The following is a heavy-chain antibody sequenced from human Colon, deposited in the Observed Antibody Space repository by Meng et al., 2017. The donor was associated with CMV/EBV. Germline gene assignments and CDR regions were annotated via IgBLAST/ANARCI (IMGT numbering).Heavy chain of an antibody. Sequence: GFSFSGSPIHWVRQASGKGLEWVGRIKSKANNYATAYAASVKGRFTISRDDSKNMAYLQMSSLKTEDTAVYYCTRPQYYYDSSGSDFWGQGTLVTVSS. D-gene: IGHD3-22*01. V-gene: IGHV3-73*01. CDR1: GFSFSGSP. CDR3: TRPQYYYDSSGSDF. CDR2: IKSKANNYAT. J-gene: IGHJ4*02.